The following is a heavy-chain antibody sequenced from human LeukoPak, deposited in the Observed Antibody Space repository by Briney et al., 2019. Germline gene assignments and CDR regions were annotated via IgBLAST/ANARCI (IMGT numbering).Heavy chain of an antibody. CDR3: ARDRRRWLPPHYYYYYMDV. V-gene: IGHV4-34*01. Sequence: PSETLSLTCAVYGGSFSGYYWSWIRQPPGKVLEWIGEINHSGSTNYNPSLKSRVTISVDTSKNQFSLKLSSVTAADTAVYYCARDRRRWLPPHYYYYYMDVWGKGTTVTISS. D-gene: IGHD5-18*01. CDR1: GGSFSGYY. J-gene: IGHJ6*03. CDR2: INHSGST.